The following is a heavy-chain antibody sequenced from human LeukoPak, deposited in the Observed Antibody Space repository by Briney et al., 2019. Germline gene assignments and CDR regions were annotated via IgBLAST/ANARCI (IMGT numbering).Heavy chain of an antibody. CDR3: ARDLGERLPPGGPFDY. Sequence: GGSLRLSCAASGFTFSSYAMHWVRQAPGKGLEWVAVISYDGSNKYYADSVKGRFTISRDNSKNTLYLQMNSLRAEDTAVYYCARDLGERLPPGGPFDYWGQGTLVTVSS. CDR1: GFTFSSYA. V-gene: IGHV3-30-3*01. J-gene: IGHJ4*02. D-gene: IGHD3-10*01. CDR2: ISYDGSNK.